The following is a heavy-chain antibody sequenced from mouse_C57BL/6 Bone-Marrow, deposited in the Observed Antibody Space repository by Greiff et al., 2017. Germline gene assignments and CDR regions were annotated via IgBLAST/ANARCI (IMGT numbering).Heavy chain of an antibody. J-gene: IGHJ4*01. CDR2: IYPGGGYT. D-gene: IGHD3-3*01. V-gene: IGHV1-63*01. CDR1: GNTFTNYW. Sequence: VQLQQSGAELVRPGTSVKMSCKASGNTFTNYWIGWAKQRPGHGLEWIGDIYPGGGYTNYNEKFKGKATLTADKSSSTAYMQFSSLTSEDSAIYYCARSRDDAMDYWGQGTSVTVSS. CDR3: ARSRDDAMDY.